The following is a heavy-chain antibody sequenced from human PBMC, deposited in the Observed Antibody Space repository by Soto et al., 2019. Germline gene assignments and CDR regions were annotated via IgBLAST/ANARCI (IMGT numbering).Heavy chain of an antibody. V-gene: IGHV4-31*03. Sequence: KPSETLSLTCTVSGGSISSGGYYWSWIRQHPGKGLEWIGYIYYSGSTYYNPSLKSRVTISVDTSKNQFSLKLSSVTAADTAVYYCARVAYDSSVGWFDPWGQGTLVTVSS. J-gene: IGHJ5*02. CDR2: IYYSGST. CDR1: GGSISSGGYY. D-gene: IGHD3-22*01. CDR3: ARVAYDSSVGWFDP.